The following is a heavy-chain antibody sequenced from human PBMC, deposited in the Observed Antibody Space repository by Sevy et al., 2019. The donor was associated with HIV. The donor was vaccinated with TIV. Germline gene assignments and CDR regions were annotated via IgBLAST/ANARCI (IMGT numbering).Heavy chain of an antibody. D-gene: IGHD3-10*01. CDR3: ARDLVQYYYGSGALSGMDV. Sequence: GESLKISCAASGFTFSSYSMNWVRQAPGKGLEWVSYISSSSTIYYADSVKGRFTISRDNTKNSLYLQMNSLRDEDTAVYYCARDLVQYYYGSGALSGMDVWGQGTTVTVSS. V-gene: IGHV3-48*02. J-gene: IGHJ6*02. CDR1: GFTFSSYS. CDR2: ISSSSTI.